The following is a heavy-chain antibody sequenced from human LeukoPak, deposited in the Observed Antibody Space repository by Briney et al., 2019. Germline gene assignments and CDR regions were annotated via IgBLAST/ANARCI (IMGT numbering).Heavy chain of an antibody. CDR1: GFMFSNYA. D-gene: IGHD3-9*01. CDR2: IGGTGANT. Sequence: PGGSLRLPCAASGFMFSNYALTWVRQAPGKGLEWVSTIGGTGANTYYADSVKGRFTISRDSSKNTMYVQMSSLRAEDTAIYYCAMGHNTDWRYLGYWGQGTLVTVSS. V-gene: IGHV3-23*01. CDR3: AMGHNTDWRYLGY. J-gene: IGHJ4*02.